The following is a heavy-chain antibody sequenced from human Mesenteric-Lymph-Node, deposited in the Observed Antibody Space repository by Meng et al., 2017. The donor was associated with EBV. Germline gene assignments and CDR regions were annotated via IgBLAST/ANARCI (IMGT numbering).Heavy chain of an antibody. CDR2: VYWDDDK. Sequence: STCKQLCPTLWHPTQTLTLTCTFAGLSLSTYGLTVNWIRQPPGGALEWLALVYWDDDKGYSPSLRSRLTITRDTSKNQVVLTMTNMDPVDTGTYFCARSGGYGTPLDYWGQGTLVTVSS. CDR3: ARSGGYGTPLDY. D-gene: IGHD6-25*01. V-gene: IGHV2-5*02. J-gene: IGHJ4*02. CDR1: GLSLSTYGLT.